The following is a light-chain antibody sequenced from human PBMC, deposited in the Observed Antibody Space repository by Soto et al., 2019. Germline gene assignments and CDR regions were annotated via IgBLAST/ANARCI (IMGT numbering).Light chain of an antibody. CDR1: QSVSSK. CDR3: QQYSNWPLT. V-gene: IGKV3D-15*01. CDR2: GAS. J-gene: IGKJ4*01. Sequence: EIVMTHSPATLSVSPGERATLSCRASQSVSSKLAWYQQKPGQAPRLLIYGASTRATDIPTRFSGSGSGTDFTLTISSLQSEDFAVYYCQQYSNWPLTFGGGTKVEIK.